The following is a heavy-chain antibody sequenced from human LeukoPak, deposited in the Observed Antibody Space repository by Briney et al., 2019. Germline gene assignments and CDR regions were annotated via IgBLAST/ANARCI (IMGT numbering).Heavy chain of an antibody. J-gene: IGHJ4*02. D-gene: IGHD2-15*01. V-gene: IGHV4-61*02. CDR1: GGSMSSSYHY. CDR3: ARTFCSGGNCYHFDS. Sequence: SETLSLTCTVSGGSMSSSYHYWNWIRQPAGKALEWIGRMYTSGDTPYTPSLQGRVTISLDTSKGQFSLKLGSVTAADTAVYYCARTFCSGGNCYHFDSWGQGILVTVSS. CDR2: MYTSGDT.